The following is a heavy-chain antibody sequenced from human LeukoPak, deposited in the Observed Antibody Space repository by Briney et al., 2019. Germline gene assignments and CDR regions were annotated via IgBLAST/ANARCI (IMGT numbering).Heavy chain of an antibody. CDR2: ISPHTANT. J-gene: IGHJ4*02. CDR3: ARVVYYDSSGYFDN. D-gene: IGHD3-22*01. Sequence: GASVKVSCKASGYPFNLYGITWVRQAPGQGLEWLGWISPHTANTNYVQNLQDRVTLTTDTSTSTVYMQLRSLRSDDTAVYYCARVVYYDSSGYFDNWGQGTLVTVSP. CDR1: GYPFNLYG. V-gene: IGHV1-18*01.